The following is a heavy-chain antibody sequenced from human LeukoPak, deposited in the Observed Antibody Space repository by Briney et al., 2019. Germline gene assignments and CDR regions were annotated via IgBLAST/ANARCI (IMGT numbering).Heavy chain of an antibody. Sequence: SSVKVSCRASGGTFSSYTINWVRQAPGQGLEWMGGIIPIFGSANYAQNFQGRVTITADKSTSTVYMELSSLRSEDTAVYYCARADYYGSGGMDVWGKGTTVTVSS. CDR1: GGTFSSYT. CDR3: ARADYYGSGGMDV. J-gene: IGHJ6*04. D-gene: IGHD3-10*01. V-gene: IGHV1-69*06. CDR2: IIPIFGSA.